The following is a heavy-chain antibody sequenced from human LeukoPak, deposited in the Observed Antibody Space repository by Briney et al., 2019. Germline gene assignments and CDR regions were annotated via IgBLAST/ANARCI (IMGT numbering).Heavy chain of an antibody. V-gene: IGHV4-34*01. CDR3: ARDWVRAGDHYDILTGNTTNWFDP. D-gene: IGHD3-9*01. CDR2: INHSGST. J-gene: IGHJ5*02. CDR1: GGSFSGYY. Sequence: SETLSLTCAVYGGSFSGYYWSWIRQPPGKGLEWIGEINHSGSTNYNPSLKSRVTISVDTSKNQFLLKLSSVTAADTAVYYCARDWVRAGDHYDILTGNTTNWFDPWGQGTLVTVSS.